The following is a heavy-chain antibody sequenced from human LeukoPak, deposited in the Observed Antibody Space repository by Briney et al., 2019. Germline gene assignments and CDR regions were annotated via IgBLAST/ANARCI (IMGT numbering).Heavy chain of an antibody. D-gene: IGHD3-3*01. CDR1: GGSISSYY. Sequence: SETLSLTCTVPGGSISSYYWTWIPKPAGKGLEWIGRIYTSASTNYNPSLKSRVTMSVDTCKNQFSLKLSSVTAADTAVYYCARDFADYYDFWSGYSTGAFDIWGQGTMVTVSS. CDR2: IYTSAST. CDR3: ARDFADYYDFWSGYSTGAFDI. V-gene: IGHV4-4*07. J-gene: IGHJ3*02.